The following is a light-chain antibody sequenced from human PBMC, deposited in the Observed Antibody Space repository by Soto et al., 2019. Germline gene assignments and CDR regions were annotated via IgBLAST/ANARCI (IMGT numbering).Light chain of an antibody. CDR2: GAS. CDR1: ESISSW. J-gene: IGKJ4*01. V-gene: IGKV1-5*01. Sequence: DIQMTQSPSTLSASVGDRVIITCRASESISSWLAWYQQKPGKAPNLLIYGASNLQSGVPSRFSGGGSGTDFTLTISSLQPEDFGTYYCQQSYTSPVTFGGGTKVDIK. CDR3: QQSYTSPVT.